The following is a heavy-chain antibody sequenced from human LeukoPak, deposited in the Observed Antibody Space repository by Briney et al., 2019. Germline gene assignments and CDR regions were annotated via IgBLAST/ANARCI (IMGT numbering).Heavy chain of an antibody. Sequence: GGSLRLSCAASGFTFSSYAMSWVRQAPGKGLEWVSAISGSGGSTYYADSVKGRFTISRDNSKNTLYLQMNSLRAEDTAVYYRAKGGVATIYNYWGQGTLVTVSS. D-gene: IGHD5-12*01. CDR1: GFTFSSYA. V-gene: IGHV3-23*01. J-gene: IGHJ4*02. CDR3: AKGGVATIYNY. CDR2: ISGSGGST.